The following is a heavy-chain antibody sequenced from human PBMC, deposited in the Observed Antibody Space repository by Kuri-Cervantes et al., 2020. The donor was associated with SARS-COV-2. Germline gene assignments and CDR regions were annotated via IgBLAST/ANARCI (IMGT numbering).Heavy chain of an antibody. Sequence: GGSLRLTCAASGFTFNSSPMHWVRQTPGKGLEWVALISYDGSNKYYADSVKGRFTISRDNSKNTLYLQMNSLRAEDTAVCYCARDRVGVHDYWGQGTLVTVSS. CDR2: ISYDGSNK. CDR1: GFTFNSSP. J-gene: IGHJ4*02. D-gene: IGHD2-21*01. CDR3: ARDRVGVHDY. V-gene: IGHV3-30-3*01.